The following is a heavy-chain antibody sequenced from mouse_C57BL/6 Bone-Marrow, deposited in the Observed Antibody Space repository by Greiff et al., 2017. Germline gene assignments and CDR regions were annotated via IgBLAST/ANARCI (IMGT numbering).Heavy chain of an antibody. V-gene: IGHV10-1*01. J-gene: IGHJ2*01. D-gene: IGHD2-4*01. CDR2: IRSKSNNYAT. CDR3: VRHAYDYHFDY. Sequence: DVKLVESGGGLVQPKGSLKLSCAASGFSFNTYAMNWVRQAPGKGLEWVARIRSKSNNYATYYADSVKDRFTISRDDSESMLYLQMNNLKTEDTAMYYCVRHAYDYHFDYWGQGTTLTVSS. CDR1: GFSFNTYA.